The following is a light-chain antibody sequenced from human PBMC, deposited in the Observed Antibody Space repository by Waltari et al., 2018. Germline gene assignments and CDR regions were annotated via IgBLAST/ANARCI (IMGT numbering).Light chain of an antibody. Sequence: QSALTQPRSVSGSPGQSVTISCTGTSNDVGGYNYVYWYQQHPDKAPKLIIYDINKRPSWGPDRLSGSKSGNPASLTISGLQAGDEADYYCCSYVGSNTYWVFGGGTKLTVL. CDR2: DIN. CDR1: SNDVGGYNY. V-gene: IGLV2-11*01. J-gene: IGLJ3*02. CDR3: CSYVGSNTYWV.